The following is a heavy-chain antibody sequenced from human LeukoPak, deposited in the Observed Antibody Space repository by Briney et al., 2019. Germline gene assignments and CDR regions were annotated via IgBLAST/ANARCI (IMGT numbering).Heavy chain of an antibody. Sequence: GGSLRLSCAAPGFTFSSYAMSWVRQAPGKGLEWVSAISGSGGSTYYAGSVKGRFTISRDNSKNTLYLQMNSLRAEDTAVYYCAKDESSGWYYFDYWGQGTLVTVSS. V-gene: IGHV3-23*01. J-gene: IGHJ4*02. CDR2: ISGSGGST. D-gene: IGHD6-19*01. CDR3: AKDESSGWYYFDY. CDR1: GFTFSSYA.